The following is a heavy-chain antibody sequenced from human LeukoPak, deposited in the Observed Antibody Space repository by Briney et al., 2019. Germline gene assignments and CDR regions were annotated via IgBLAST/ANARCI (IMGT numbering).Heavy chain of an antibody. CDR3: ARESSSWGDY. D-gene: IGHD6-13*01. CDR2: IKQDGSQK. CDR1: GFTLSGYW. J-gene: IGHJ4*02. Sequence: GGSLRLSCAASGFTLSGYWMSWVRQAPGKGLEWVANIKQDGSQKYYVDSVKGRSTISRDNAKNSLYLQMNSLRAEDTAVYYCARESSSWGDYWGQGTLVTVSS. V-gene: IGHV3-7*04.